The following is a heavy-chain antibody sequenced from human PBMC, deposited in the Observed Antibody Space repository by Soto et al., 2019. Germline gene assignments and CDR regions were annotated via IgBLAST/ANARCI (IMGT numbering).Heavy chain of an antibody. CDR3: ARDPSFHDSSGYLGYFDY. D-gene: IGHD3-22*01. CDR2: INHSGST. CDR1: GGSFSGYY. J-gene: IGHJ4*02. V-gene: IGHV4-34*01. Sequence: SETLSLTCAVYGGSFSGYYWSWIRQPPGKGLEWIGEINHSGSTNYNPSLKSRVTISVDTSKNQFSLKLSSVTAADTAVYYCARDPSFHDSSGYLGYFDYWGQGTLVTVSS.